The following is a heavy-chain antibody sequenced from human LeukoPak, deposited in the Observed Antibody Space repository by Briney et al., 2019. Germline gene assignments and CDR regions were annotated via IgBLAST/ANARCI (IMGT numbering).Heavy chain of an antibody. D-gene: IGHD1-14*01. CDR3: ARGRRLVPGYYFDY. V-gene: IGHV3-66*01. J-gene: IGHJ4*02. Sequence: GGSLRLSCAASGFTVSSNYMSWVRQAPGKGLEWVSVIYSGGSTYYADSVKSRFTISRDNSKNTLYLQMNSLRAEDTAVYYCARGRRLVPGYYFDYWGQGTLVTVSS. CDR1: GFTVSSNY. CDR2: IYSGGST.